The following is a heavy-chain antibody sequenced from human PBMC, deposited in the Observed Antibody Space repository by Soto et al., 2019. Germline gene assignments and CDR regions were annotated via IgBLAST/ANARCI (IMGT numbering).Heavy chain of an antibody. D-gene: IGHD1-1*01. Sequence: PSETLSLTCAVYGGSSSGYYWTWIRQSPGKGLEWIGEMNHGGSTNYNPSLKSRVTISVDTSNNQFTLRLSSVTAADTAVYYCARIRNDLGYYYYYMDVWGKGTTVTVSS. CDR3: ARIRNDLGYYYYYMDV. V-gene: IGHV4-34*01. J-gene: IGHJ6*03. CDR2: MNHGGST. CDR1: GGSSSGYY.